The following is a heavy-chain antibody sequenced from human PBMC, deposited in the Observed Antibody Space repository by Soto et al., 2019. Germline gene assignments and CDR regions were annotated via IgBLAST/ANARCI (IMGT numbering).Heavy chain of an antibody. D-gene: IGHD5-18*01. CDR3: ARGQDTAMVTVFDY. J-gene: IGHJ4*02. Sequence: QVQLQQWGAGLLKPSETLSLTCAVYSGSFSGYYWTWIRQPPGKGLEWIGEINHSGNTNYNPSLKSRVTISVDTSKKQSSLKLTSVTAADTAVYYCARGQDTAMVTVFDYWGQGTLVTVSS. V-gene: IGHV4-34*01. CDR2: INHSGNT. CDR1: SGSFSGYY.